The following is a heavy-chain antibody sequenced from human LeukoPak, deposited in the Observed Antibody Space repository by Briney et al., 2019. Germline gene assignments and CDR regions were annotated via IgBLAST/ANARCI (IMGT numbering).Heavy chain of an antibody. Sequence: ASVKVSCKTSGYTFTNYGISWVRQAPGLGLEWMGWISAYNGNTNYAQKVQGRVTMTTDTSTSTAYMDLRSLRFDDTAVYYCARDQSVRLLQTSSTYFKHVFATWGQGSMVTVSS. CDR3: ARDQSVRLLQTSSTYFKHVFAT. J-gene: IGHJ3*02. D-gene: IGHD6-13*01. CDR2: ISAYNGNT. CDR1: GYTFTNYG. V-gene: IGHV1-18*01.